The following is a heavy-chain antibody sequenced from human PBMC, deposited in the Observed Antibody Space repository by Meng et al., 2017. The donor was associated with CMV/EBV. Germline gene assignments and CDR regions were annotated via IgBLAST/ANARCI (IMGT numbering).Heavy chain of an antibody. CDR2: IYYSGST. Sequence: YYWGWIRQPTGKGLEWIGSIYYSGSTYYNPSLKSRITISVDTSKNQFSLKLSSVTAADTAVYYCARDKGRVVVVPAARTKYNWFDPWGQGTLVTVSS. CDR1: YY. CDR3: ARDKGRVVVVPAARTKYNWFDP. D-gene: IGHD2-2*01. J-gene: IGHJ5*02. V-gene: IGHV4-39*07.